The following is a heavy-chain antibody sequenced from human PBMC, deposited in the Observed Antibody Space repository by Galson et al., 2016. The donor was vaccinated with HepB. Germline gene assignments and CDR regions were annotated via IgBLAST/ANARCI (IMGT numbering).Heavy chain of an antibody. D-gene: IGHD6-19*01. CDR3: ARGRGTYGSSTGVDF. V-gene: IGHV4-31*03. CDR2: IYYSGRT. Sequence: ILSLTCSVSGGSISSGADYWSWIRHHPVKGLEWIGYIYYSGRTSYNPSLKSRITMSVDRSKNQFSLRLTSVTVADAAVYYCARGRGTYGSSTGVDFWGQGLLVSVSS. J-gene: IGHJ4*02. CDR1: GGSISSGADY.